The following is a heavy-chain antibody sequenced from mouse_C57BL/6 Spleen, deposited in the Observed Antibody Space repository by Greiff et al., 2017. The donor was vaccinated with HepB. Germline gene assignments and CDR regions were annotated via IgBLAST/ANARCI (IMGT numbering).Heavy chain of an antibody. J-gene: IGHJ1*03. CDR1: GYTFTSYT. D-gene: IGHD2-4*01. CDR3: AKGGLRGYFDV. CDR2: INPSSGYT. V-gene: IGHV1-4*01. Sequence: VQLQQSGAELARPGASVKMSCKASGYTFTSYTMHWVKQRPGQGREWIGYINPSSGYTKYNQKFKDKATLTADKSSSTAYMQLSSLTSEDSAVYYCAKGGLRGYFDVWGTGTTVTVSS.